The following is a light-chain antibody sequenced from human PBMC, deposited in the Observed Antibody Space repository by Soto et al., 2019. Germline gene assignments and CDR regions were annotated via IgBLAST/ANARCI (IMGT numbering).Light chain of an antibody. CDR3: QQSYSTPT. V-gene: IGKV1-39*01. CDR1: QSIVTY. CDR2: AAS. J-gene: IGKJ5*01. Sequence: DIQMTQSPSSLSASVWDRVTITCRASQSIVTYLNWYLQKPGKAPKLLIYAASSLQSGVPSRFSGSGSGTDFTLTISSLKPEDFATYYCQQSYSTPTFGQGTRLEIK.